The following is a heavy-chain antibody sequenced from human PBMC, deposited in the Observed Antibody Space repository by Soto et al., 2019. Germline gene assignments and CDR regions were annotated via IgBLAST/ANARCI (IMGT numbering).Heavy chain of an antibody. V-gene: IGHV3-48*01. Sequence: PGGSLRLSCAASGFTFSTHSMNRVRQAPGKGLEWVSYISSSSSTIYYADSVKGRFTISVDTSKNQFSLKLSSVTAADTAVYYCARFIGVATIKNWFDPGGQGTRVTVSS. CDR1: GFTFSTHS. D-gene: IGHD5-12*01. CDR2: ISSSSSTI. CDR3: ARFIGVATIKNWFDP. J-gene: IGHJ5*02.